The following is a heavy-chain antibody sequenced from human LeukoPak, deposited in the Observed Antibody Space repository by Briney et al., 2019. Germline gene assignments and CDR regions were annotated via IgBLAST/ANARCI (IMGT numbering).Heavy chain of an antibody. CDR1: GFTVSSRY. J-gene: IGHJ4*02. CDR2: IYSGTT. CDR3: ARDWDY. Sequence: GGSLRLSCAASGFTVSSRYMSWVRQAPGKGLEWVSLIYSGTTHYADSVRGRFTISRDNSKNMVYLQMNSLRAEDTAVYYCARDWDYWGQGTLVTVSS. V-gene: IGHV3-53*01.